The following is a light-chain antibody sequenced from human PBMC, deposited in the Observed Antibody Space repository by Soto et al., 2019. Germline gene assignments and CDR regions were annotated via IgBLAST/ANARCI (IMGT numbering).Light chain of an antibody. CDR2: LTY. CDR3: LQHNSYPRP. CDR1: QGIGND. V-gene: IGKV1-17*01. J-gene: IGKJ1*01. Sequence: DIQMTQSPSSLSASVGDRVTITCRASQGIGNDLGWYRQKPGKAPKRLIYLTYSLQTGVPSRFSGSGSGTEFSLTISSLQPEDPATYFCLQHNSYPRPFGQGTKVEIK.